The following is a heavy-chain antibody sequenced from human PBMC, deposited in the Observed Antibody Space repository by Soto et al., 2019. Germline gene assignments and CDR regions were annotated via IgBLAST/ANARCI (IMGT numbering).Heavy chain of an antibody. D-gene: IGHD3-16*01. CDR2: TSYDGSNN. J-gene: IGHJ4*02. V-gene: IGHV3-33*05. CDR1: GFTFSSYV. CDR3: PRWGTTAGFDE. Sequence: QVQLVESGGGVVQPGTSLRLSCVGSGFTFSSYVIHLVRQAPGKGLEWVALTSYDGSNNFYGDSVKGRFTISRDNSRKTVELQTDSLRPEDRSLYYCPRWGTTAGFDEWGQGTLVSVSS.